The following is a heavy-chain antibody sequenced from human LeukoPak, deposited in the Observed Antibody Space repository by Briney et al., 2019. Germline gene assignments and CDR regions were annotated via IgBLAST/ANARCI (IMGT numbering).Heavy chain of an antibody. J-gene: IGHJ4*02. Sequence: ASVKVSCKASGFTCTSSAMQWVRQARGQRLEWIGWIVVGSGNTNYAQKFQERVTITRDMSTSTAYTELSSVGSEDTAVYYCAAGFTYYYGSGSYRDFDYWGQGTLVTVPS. CDR3: AAGFTYYYGSGSYRDFDY. D-gene: IGHD3-10*01. V-gene: IGHV1-58*02. CDR2: IVVGSGNT. CDR1: GFTCTSSA.